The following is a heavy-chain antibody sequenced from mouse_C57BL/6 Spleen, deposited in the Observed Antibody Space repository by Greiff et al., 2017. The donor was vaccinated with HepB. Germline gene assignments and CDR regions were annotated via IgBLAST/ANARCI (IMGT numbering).Heavy chain of an antibody. D-gene: IGHD2-4*01. V-gene: IGHV5-9*01. CDR2: ISGGGGNT. J-gene: IGHJ2*01. Sequence: EVMLVESGGGLVKPGGSLKLSCAASGFTFSSYTMSWVRQTPEKRLEWVATISGGGGNTYYPDSVKGRFTISRDNAKNTLYLQMSSLRSEDTALYYCARDNDYDAYFDYWGQGTTLTVSS. CDR3: ARDNDYDAYFDY. CDR1: GFTFSSYT.